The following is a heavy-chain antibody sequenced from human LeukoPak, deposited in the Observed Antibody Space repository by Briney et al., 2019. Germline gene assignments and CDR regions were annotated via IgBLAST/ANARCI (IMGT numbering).Heavy chain of an antibody. V-gene: IGHV3-30*03. CDR1: EFTFRNYG. CDR2: ISYDGTQK. D-gene: IGHD3-22*01. CDR3: VRGYDSSA. Sequence: PGGSLRLSCSASEFTFRNYGMHWVRQAPGKGLEWVAVISYDGTQKFYADSVKGRFTISRDNAKNTLYLQMNSLRAEDTAVYYCVRGYDSSAWGQGTLVTVSS. J-gene: IGHJ5*02.